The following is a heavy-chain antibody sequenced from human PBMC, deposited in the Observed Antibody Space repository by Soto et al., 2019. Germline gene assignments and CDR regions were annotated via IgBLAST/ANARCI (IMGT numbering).Heavy chain of an antibody. CDR2: INAGNGNT. D-gene: IGHD3-22*01. J-gene: IGHJ5*02. CDR1: GYTFTSYA. Sequence: GASVKVSCKASGYTFTSYAMHWVRQAPGQRLEWMGWINAGNGNTKYSQKFQVRVTITRDTPASTAYMELSSLRSEDTAVYYCARPTRYYYESSGQSAWFDPWGQGTLVTVSS. CDR3: ARPTRYYYESSGQSAWFDP. V-gene: IGHV1-3*01.